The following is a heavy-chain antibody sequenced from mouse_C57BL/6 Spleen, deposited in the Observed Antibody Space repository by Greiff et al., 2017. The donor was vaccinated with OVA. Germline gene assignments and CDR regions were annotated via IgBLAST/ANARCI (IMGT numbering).Heavy chain of an antibody. CDR3: ARWDTTVVATGYFDV. J-gene: IGHJ1*03. CDR1: GYTFTDYY. Sequence: EVQLQQSGPELVKPGASVKISCKASGYTFTDYYMNWVKQSHGKSLEWIGDINPNNGGTSYNQKFKGKATLTVDKSSSTAYMELRSLTSEDSAVYYCARWDTTVVATGYFDVWGTGTTVTVSS. D-gene: IGHD1-1*01. V-gene: IGHV1-26*01. CDR2: INPNNGGT.